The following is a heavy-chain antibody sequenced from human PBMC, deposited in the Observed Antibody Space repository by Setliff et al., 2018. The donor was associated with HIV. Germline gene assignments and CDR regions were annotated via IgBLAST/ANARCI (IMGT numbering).Heavy chain of an antibody. CDR1: GFTFSRFW. V-gene: IGHV3-74*01. Sequence: PGGSLRLSCAASGFTFSRFWMHWVRRAPGQGLVWVSGINNDTTTTTYADSVKGRFSISRDNAKNTLYLEMNGLRGEDTAVYYCVIFSYSSGWGQGTQVTVS. D-gene: IGHD1-26*01. CDR3: VIFSYSSG. J-gene: IGHJ4*02. CDR2: INNDTTTT.